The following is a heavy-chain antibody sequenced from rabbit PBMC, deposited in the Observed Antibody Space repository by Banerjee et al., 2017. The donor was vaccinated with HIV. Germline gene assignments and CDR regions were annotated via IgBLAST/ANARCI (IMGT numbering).Heavy chain of an antibody. J-gene: IGHJ4*01. CDR2: IYPDYGTT. CDR1: GFDFSSYY. CDR3: ARGGTGSSHSPFNL. V-gene: IGHV1S7*01. Sequence: QLKETGGGLVQPGGSLTLSCKASGFDFSSYYMSWVRQAPGKGLEWIGYIYPDYGTTDYASWVNGRFTISLDNAQNTVFLRLTSLTAADTATYFCARGGTGSSHSPFNLWGPGTL. D-gene: IGHD4-2*01.